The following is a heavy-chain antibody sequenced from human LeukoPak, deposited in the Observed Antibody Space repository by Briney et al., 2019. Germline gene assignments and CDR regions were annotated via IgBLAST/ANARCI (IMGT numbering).Heavy chain of an antibody. CDR1: GFTFSNYA. V-gene: IGHV3-23*01. J-gene: IGHJ4*02. D-gene: IGHD1-26*01. CDR3: AKDRRLVGANYYFDY. Sequence: GGSLRLSCAASGFTFSNYAMSWVRQAPGKGLEWVSAISGSGGSTYYADSVKGRFTVSRDNSKNTLYLQMNSLRAEDTAVYYCAKDRRLVGANYYFDYWGQGTLVTVSS. CDR2: ISGSGGST.